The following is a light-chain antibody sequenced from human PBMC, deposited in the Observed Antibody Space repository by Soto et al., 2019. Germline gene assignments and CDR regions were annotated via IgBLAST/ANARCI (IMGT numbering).Light chain of an antibody. CDR3: QQSYSMPRT. J-gene: IGKJ4*01. Sequence: DIQITQPPFSLSASVAARVTITCRASQSISNYLNWYQQKPGKAPKLLIYAASSLQSGVPSRFSGSGSGTDFTVTISSLQPEDFATYYCQQSYSMPRTFGGGTKVDIK. CDR1: QSISNY. CDR2: AAS. V-gene: IGKV1-39*01.